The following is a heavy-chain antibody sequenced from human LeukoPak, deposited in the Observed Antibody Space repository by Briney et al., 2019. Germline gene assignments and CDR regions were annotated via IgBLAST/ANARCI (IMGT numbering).Heavy chain of an antibody. J-gene: IGHJ5*02. CDR1: GYTFTGYY. Sequence: ASVKVSCKASGYTFTGYYMHWVRQAPGQGLEWMGWISGYNGNTKNAQKLQGKVTMTTDTSTGTAYMELRSLRSDDTAVYYCARMAYDILTGYFQPNWFDPWGQGTLVTVSS. D-gene: IGHD3-9*01. CDR3: ARMAYDILTGYFQPNWFDP. CDR2: ISGYNGNT. V-gene: IGHV1-18*04.